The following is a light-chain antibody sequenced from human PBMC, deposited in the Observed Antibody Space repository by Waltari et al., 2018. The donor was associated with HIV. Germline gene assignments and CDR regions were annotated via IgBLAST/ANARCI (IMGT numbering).Light chain of an antibody. CDR3: SSYTSINTRV. J-gene: IGLJ1*01. V-gene: IGLV2-14*03. CDR1: TSHVGLYQF. Sequence: QSALTQPAPVSESPGQSIPLSCTGATSHVGLYQFVSWYQQYPGRAPKLLIYDVNNRPSGVSNRFSGSKSGDTASLTISGLQAEDEADYYCSSYTSINTRVFGTGTTVTVL. CDR2: DVN.